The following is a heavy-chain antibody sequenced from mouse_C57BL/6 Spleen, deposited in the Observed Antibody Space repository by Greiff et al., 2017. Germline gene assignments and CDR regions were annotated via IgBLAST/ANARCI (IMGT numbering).Heavy chain of an antibody. CDR2: IWRGGST. V-gene: IGHV2-5*01. CDR1: GFSLTSYG. D-gene: IGHD1-1*01. J-gene: IGHJ1*03. CDR3: AKRGTTVGGYFDV. Sequence: VQLQESGPGLVQPSQSLSITCTVSGFSLTSYGVHWVRQSPGKGLEWLGVIWRGGSTDYNAAFMSRLSITKDNSKSQVFFKMNSLQADDTAIYYCAKRGTTVGGYFDVWGTGTTVTVSS.